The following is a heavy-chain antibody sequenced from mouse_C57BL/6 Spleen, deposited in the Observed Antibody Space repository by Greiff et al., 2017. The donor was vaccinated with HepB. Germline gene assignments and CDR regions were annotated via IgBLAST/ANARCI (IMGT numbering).Heavy chain of an antibody. Sequence: QVQLQQPGAELVRPGTSVKLSCKASGYTFTSYWMHWVKQRPGQGLEWIGVIDPSDSYTNYNQKFKGKATLTIDTSANTAYMQLSSLTSEDSAVYYCARYPFYGNWFAYWGQGTLVTVSA. CDR1: GYTFTSYW. V-gene: IGHV1-59*01. D-gene: IGHD2-10*01. CDR3: ARYPFYGNWFAY. J-gene: IGHJ3*01. CDR2: IDPSDSYT.